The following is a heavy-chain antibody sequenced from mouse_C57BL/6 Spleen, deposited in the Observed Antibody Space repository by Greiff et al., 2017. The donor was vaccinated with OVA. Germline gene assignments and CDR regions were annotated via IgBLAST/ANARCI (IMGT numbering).Heavy chain of an antibody. J-gene: IGHJ2*01. CDR2: IYPGSGST. Sequence: QVQLQQPGAELVKPGASVKMFCKASGYTFTSYWITWVKQRPGQGLEWIGDIYPGSGSTNYNEKFKSKATLTGDTSSSTAYMQLSSLTSEDSAVYYCARVWRDYNDYWGQGTTLTVSS. CDR1: GYTFTSYW. CDR3: ARVWRDYNDY. V-gene: IGHV1-55*01. D-gene: IGHD2-10*02.